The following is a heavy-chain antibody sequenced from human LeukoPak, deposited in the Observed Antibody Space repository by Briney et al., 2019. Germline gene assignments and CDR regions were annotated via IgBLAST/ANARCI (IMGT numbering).Heavy chain of an antibody. CDR2: IYYSGST. D-gene: IGHD4-11*01. CDR3: AREGGLQSFDY. Sequence: SGTLSLTCTVSGGSISSGGYYWSWIRQHPGKGLEWIGCIYYSGSTYYNPSLKSRVTISVDTSKNQFSLKPSSVTAADTAVYYCAREGGLQSFDYWGQGTLVTVSS. V-gene: IGHV4-31*03. CDR1: GGSISSGGYY. J-gene: IGHJ4*02.